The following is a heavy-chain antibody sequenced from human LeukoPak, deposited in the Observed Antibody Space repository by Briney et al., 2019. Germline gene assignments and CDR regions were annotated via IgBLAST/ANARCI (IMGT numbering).Heavy chain of an antibody. CDR1: GFTFSSYG. CDR3: GKDLYDIVVVPAAISY. D-gene: IGHD2-2*01. J-gene: IGHJ4*02. V-gene: IGHV3-30*18. CDR2: ISYDGSNK. Sequence: PGGSLRLSCAASGFTFSSYGMHWVRQAPGKGLEWVAVISYDGSNKYYADSVKGRFTISRDNSKNTLYLQMNSLRAEDTAVYYCGKDLYDIVVVPAAISYWGQGTLVTVSS.